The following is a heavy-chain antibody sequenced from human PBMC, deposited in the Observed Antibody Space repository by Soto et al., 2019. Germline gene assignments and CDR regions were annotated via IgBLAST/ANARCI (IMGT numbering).Heavy chain of an antibody. D-gene: IGHD6-19*01. CDR1: CGSVISFF. J-gene: IGHJ4*02. CDR2: LYYSGST. Sequence: SSETLSLTCTVSCGSVISFFWIWIRQPPGKGLEWIGYLYYSGSTHYSPSLKSRVTISVDTSKNQFSLKLNSVTAADTAVYYCARVRHGWTFFDYWSQGTLVTVSS. CDR3: ARVRHGWTFFDY. V-gene: IGHV4-59*02.